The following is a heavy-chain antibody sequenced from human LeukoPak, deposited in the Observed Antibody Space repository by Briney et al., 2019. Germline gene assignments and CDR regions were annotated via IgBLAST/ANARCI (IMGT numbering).Heavy chain of an antibody. J-gene: IGHJ4*02. CDR1: GFTFSSYA. CDR2: IYAGGST. CDR3: ARRNSGSYDY. D-gene: IGHD1-26*01. Sequence: GGSLRLSCAASGFTFSSYAMSWVRQAPGKGLEWVSLIYAGGSTYYADSVKGRFTISRDNSKNTLYLQMNSLRAEDTAVYYCARRNSGSYDYWGQGTLVTVSS. V-gene: IGHV3-53*01.